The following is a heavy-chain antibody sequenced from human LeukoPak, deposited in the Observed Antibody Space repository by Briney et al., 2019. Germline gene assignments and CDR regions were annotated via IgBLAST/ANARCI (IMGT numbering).Heavy chain of an antibody. CDR3: ARDERISNYYYGMDV. J-gene: IGHJ6*02. CDR2: ISAHNGNT. Sequence: ASVKVSCKASGYTFTSYGISWVRQAPGQGLEWMGWISAHNGNTNYAQKLQGRVTMTTDTSTSTAYMELRSLRSDDTAVYYCARDERISNYYYGMDVWGQGTTVTVSS. D-gene: IGHD2-15*01. CDR1: GYTFTSYG. V-gene: IGHV1-18*01.